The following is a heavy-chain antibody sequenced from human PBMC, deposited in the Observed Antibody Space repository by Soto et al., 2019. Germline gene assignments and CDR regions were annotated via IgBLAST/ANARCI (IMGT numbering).Heavy chain of an antibody. CDR2: INAGNGNT. Sequence: RASVKVSCKASGYTFTSYAMHWVRQAPGQRLEWMGWINAGNGNTKYSQKFQGRVTITRDTSASTAYMELSSLRSEDTAVYYCARDPRGYSGYDSDLDYWGQGTLVTVSS. D-gene: IGHD5-12*01. CDR3: ARDPRGYSGYDSDLDY. V-gene: IGHV1-3*01. J-gene: IGHJ4*02. CDR1: GYTFTSYA.